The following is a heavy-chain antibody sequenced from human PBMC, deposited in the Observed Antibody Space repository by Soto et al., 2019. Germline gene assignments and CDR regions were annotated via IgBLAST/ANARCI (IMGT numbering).Heavy chain of an antibody. CDR3: AKDHGQPHLYGSGSYYGYYYGMDV. D-gene: IGHD3-10*01. J-gene: IGHJ6*02. CDR2: ISYDGSNK. V-gene: IGHV3-30*18. CDR1: GGTFSSSG. Sequence: GETLILSCAASGGTFSSSGMHWVRQAPGKGLEWVAVISYDGSNKYYADSVKGRFTISRDNSKNTLYLQMNSLRAEDTAVYYCAKDHGQPHLYGSGSYYGYYYGMDVWGQGNTVTVSS.